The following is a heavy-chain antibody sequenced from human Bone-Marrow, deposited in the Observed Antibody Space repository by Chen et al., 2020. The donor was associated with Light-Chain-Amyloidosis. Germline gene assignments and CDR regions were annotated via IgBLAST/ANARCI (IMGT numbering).Heavy chain of an antibody. J-gene: IGHJ4*02. V-gene: IGHV4-38-2*02. Sequence: QVQLQESGPGLVKPSETLSLTCAVSGYSISSGYYWGWIRQPPGKGLEWIGSIYHSGSTYYNPSVKSRVTISIDTSKNQFSLKLSSVTAADTAVYYCARDRAASGDYFDYWGQGTLVTVSS. CDR2: IYHSGST. D-gene: IGHD6-13*01. CDR3: ARDRAASGDYFDY. CDR1: GYSISSGYY.